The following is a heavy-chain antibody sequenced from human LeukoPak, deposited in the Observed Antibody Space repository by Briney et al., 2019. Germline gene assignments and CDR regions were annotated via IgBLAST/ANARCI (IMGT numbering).Heavy chain of an antibody. D-gene: IGHD3-22*01. Sequence: SETLSLTCTVSGDFINNYYWSWTRQPPGKGLEWIGFIYYSGTTNYNPSLKSRVTISLDTSKSQFSLKLSSVTAADTAIYYCARQGYYDTSGHYYMDVWNKGTTVTVS. CDR2: IYYSGTT. CDR3: ARQGYYDTSGHYYMDV. J-gene: IGHJ6*03. CDR1: GDFINNYY. V-gene: IGHV4-59*08.